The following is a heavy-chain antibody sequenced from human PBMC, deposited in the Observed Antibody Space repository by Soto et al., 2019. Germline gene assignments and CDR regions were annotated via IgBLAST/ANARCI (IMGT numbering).Heavy chain of an antibody. Sequence: TLSLPFTVYGGNFRAYYWSCFRNPPGKGLEWIGEINHSGSTNYNPSLKSRVTISVDTSKNQFSLKLSSVTAADTAVYYCASIAARPLYYYYYGMDVWGQGTMVT. J-gene: IGHJ6*02. CDR3: ASIAARPLYYYYYGMDV. D-gene: IGHD6-6*01. V-gene: IGHV4-34*01. CDR1: GGNFRAYY. CDR2: INHSGST.